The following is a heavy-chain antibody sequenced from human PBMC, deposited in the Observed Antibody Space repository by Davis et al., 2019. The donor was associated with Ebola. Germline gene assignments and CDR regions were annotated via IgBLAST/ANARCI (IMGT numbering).Heavy chain of an antibody. V-gene: IGHV3-23*01. D-gene: IGHD2-2*01. CDR1: GFTFSSYA. CDR3: AKDLSGIGRVVPAAMGFDY. J-gene: IGHJ4*02. CDR2: ISGSGGST. Sequence: PSETLSLTCAASGFTFSSYAMSWVRQAPGKGLEWVSAISGSGGSTYYADSVKGRFTISRDNSKNTLYLQMNSLRAEDTAVYYCAKDLSGIGRVVPAAMGFDYWGQGTLVTVSS.